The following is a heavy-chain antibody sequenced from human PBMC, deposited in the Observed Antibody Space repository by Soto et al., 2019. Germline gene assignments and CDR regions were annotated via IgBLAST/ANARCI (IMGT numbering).Heavy chain of an antibody. Sequence: PKGSLKLNCAAPGFTFSSYGMHWVRQAPGKGLEWVAVIWYDGSNKYYADSVKGRFTISRDNSKNTLYLQMNSLRAEDTAVYYCASDPSSSWLGGYYYGMDVWGQGTTVTVSS. CDR3: ASDPSSSWLGGYYYGMDV. J-gene: IGHJ6*02. D-gene: IGHD6-13*01. V-gene: IGHV3-33*01. CDR1: GFTFSSYG. CDR2: IWYDGSNK.